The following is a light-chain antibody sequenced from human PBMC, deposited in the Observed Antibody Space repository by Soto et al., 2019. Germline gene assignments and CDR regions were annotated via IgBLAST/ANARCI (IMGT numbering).Light chain of an antibody. CDR3: QQYGSSPPT. CDR1: QSVSSSY. Sequence: EIVLTQSPGTLSLSPGERAALSCRASQSVSSSYLAWYQQKPGQAPRLLIYGASSRATGIPDRFSGSGSGTDFTLTISRLAPEDFAVYYCQQYGSSPPTFGQGTKVDI. CDR2: GAS. J-gene: IGKJ1*01. V-gene: IGKV3-20*01.